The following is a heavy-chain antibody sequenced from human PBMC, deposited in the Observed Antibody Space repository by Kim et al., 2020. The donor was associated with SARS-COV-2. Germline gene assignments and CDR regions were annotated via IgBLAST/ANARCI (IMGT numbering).Heavy chain of an antibody. D-gene: IGHD6-19*01. V-gene: IGHV3-15*01. CDR2: IKSTTDDGTT. CDR1: GFTFSNAW. CDR3: TTYQRLVDTWASFHI. Sequence: GGSLRLSCAASGFTFSNAWMSWVRQAPGKGLEWVGRIKSTTDDGTTDYAAPVKGRFTISREDSKNTLYLQMNSLKTEYTAVYYCTTYQRLVDTWASFHIWGPGTMGTVSS. J-gene: IGHJ3*02.